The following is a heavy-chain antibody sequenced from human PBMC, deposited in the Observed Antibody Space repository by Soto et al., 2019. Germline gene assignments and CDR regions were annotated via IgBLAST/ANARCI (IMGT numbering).Heavy chain of an antibody. J-gene: IGHJ5*02. V-gene: IGHV3-23*01. Sequence: GWALRVSCVSPVFTFISYAMSWVRQAPGKGLEWVSAISGSGGSTYYADSVKGRFTISRDSSKNTLYLQMNSLRAEDTAVYYCAKDTDIVVVPALDPWGQGTLVTVSS. CDR1: VFTFISYA. CDR3: AKDTDIVVVPALDP. D-gene: IGHD2-2*01. CDR2: ISGSGGST.